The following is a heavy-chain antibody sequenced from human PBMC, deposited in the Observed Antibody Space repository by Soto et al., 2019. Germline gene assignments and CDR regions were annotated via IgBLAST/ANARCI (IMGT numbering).Heavy chain of an antibody. CDR1: GASISSHY. D-gene: IGHD5-18*01. Sequence: SETPSLTCTVSGASISSHYWSWIPQPPGKGLEHIGSIYYSGSITYNPSLKSRVTISVDTSKNQFSLKLTSVTAADTAVYYCARDDVDTAMVGGIVSYYCHGLDVWGQGATVTVSS. J-gene: IGHJ6*02. V-gene: IGHV4-59*11. CDR2: IYYSGSI. CDR3: ARDDVDTAMVGGIVSYYCHGLDV.